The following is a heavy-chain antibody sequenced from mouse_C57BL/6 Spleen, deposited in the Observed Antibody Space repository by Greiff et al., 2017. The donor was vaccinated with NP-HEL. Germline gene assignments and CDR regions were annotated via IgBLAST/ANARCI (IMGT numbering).Heavy chain of an antibody. D-gene: IGHD1-1*01. V-gene: IGHV1-81*01. Sequence: VQVVESGAELARPGASVKLSCKASGYTFTSYGISWVKQRTGQGLEWIGEIYPRSGNTYYNEKFKGKATLTADKSSSTAYMELRSLTSEDSAVYFCARTPTTVVARSTFDYWGQGTTLTVSS. J-gene: IGHJ2*01. CDR2: IYPRSGNT. CDR1: GYTFTSYG. CDR3: ARTPTTVVARSTFDY.